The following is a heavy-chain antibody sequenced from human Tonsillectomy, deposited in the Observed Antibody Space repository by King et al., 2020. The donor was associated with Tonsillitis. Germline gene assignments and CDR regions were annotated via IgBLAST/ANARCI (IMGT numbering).Heavy chain of an antibody. CDR2: ISGSGGST. Sequence: VQLVESGGGLVQPGGSLRLSCAASGFTFSSSAMSWVRQAPGKGLEWVSGISGSGGSTYYADSVKGRFTISRDNSKNTLYLQMNSLRAEDTAVYYRAKALVPATDYYYYGMDVWGQGTTVTVSS. V-gene: IGHV3-23*04. CDR3: AKALVPATDYYYYGMDV. J-gene: IGHJ6*02. D-gene: IGHD2-2*01. CDR1: GFTFSSSA.